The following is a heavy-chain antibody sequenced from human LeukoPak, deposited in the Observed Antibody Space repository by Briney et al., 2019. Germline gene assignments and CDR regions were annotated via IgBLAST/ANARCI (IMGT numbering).Heavy chain of an antibody. CDR3: ARAHIAPKTAVAFDI. J-gene: IGHJ3*02. CDR2: IIPIFGTA. V-gene: IGHV1-69*05. CDR1: GGTFSSYA. D-gene: IGHD6-13*01. Sequence: SVKLSCKASGGTFSSYAISWVRQAPGQGLEWMGGIIPIFGTANYAQKFQGRVTITTDESTSTAYMELSSLRSEDTAVYYCARAHIAPKTAVAFDIWGQGTMVTVSS.